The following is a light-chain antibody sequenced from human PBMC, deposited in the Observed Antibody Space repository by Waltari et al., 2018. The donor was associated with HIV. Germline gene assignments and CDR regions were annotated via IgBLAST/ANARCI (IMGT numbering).Light chain of an antibody. CDR1: SSYVGRSNL. CDR2: EGS. J-gene: IGLJ3*02. V-gene: IGLV2-23*01. CDR3: CSYAGSSWV. Sequence: QSALPQPASVPGSPGQSLTIPRLGTSSYVGRSNLVSWSPLHPGKAPKLMIYEGSKRPSGVSNRFSGSKSGNTASLTISGLQAEDEADYYCCSYAGSSWVFGGGTKLTVL.